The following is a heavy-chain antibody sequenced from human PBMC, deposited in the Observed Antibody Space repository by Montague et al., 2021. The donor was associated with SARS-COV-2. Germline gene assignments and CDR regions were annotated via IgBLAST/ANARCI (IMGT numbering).Heavy chain of an antibody. Sequence: SETLSLTCAVYGGSISGYYWSWIRQPPGKGLEWIGDINHSGSTNYNPSLKSRVTISVDTSKNQFSLKLSSVTAADTAVYYCARVRYYGSWASLGMDVWGQGTTVTVSS. CDR1: GGSISGYY. J-gene: IGHJ6*02. CDR3: ARVRYYGSWASLGMDV. D-gene: IGHD3-10*01. V-gene: IGHV4-34*01. CDR2: INHSGST.